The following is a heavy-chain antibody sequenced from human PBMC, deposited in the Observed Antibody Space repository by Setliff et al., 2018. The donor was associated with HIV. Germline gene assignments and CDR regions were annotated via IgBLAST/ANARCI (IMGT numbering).Heavy chain of an antibody. CDR2: ISSSSSTI. J-gene: IGHJ3*02. V-gene: IGHV3-48*01. D-gene: IGHD3-10*01. Sequence: GGSLRLSCAASGFTFSSYSMNWVRQAPGKGLEWVSYISSSSSTIYYADSVKGRFTISRDNAKNSLYLQMNSLRAEDTAVYYCARDPAFGAFDIWGQGTMVTVSS. CDR1: GFTFSSYS. CDR3: ARDPAFGAFDI.